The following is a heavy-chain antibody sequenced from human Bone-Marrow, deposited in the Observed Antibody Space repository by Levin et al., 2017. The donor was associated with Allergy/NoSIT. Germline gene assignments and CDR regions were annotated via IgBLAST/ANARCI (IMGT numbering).Heavy chain of an antibody. CDR1: GFVFSKYS. V-gene: IGHV3-48*04. CDR3: VGDSSAYY. CDR2: ISSSSSTV. J-gene: IGHJ1*01. Sequence: VASVKVSCAGSGFVFSKYSMSWVRHVPGKGLEWVSYISSSSSTVYYADSVRGRLTISRDNAQNSVFLQMNNLRADDTAVYYCVGDSSAYYWGQGTLVTVSS. D-gene: IGHD3-22*01.